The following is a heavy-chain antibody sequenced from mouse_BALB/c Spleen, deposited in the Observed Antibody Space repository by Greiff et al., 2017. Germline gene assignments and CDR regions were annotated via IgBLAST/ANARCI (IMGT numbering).Heavy chain of an antibody. CDR2: ILPGSGST. D-gene: IGHD4-1*02. J-gene: IGHJ4*01. CDR1: GYTFSSYW. Sequence: QVQLQQSGAELMKPGASVKISCKATGYTFSSYWIEWVKQRPGHGLEWIGEILPGSGSTNYNEKFKGKATFTADTSSNTAYMQLSSLTSEDSAVYYCARRPTGYAMDYWGQGTSVTVSS. V-gene: IGHV1-9*01. CDR3: ARRPTGYAMDY.